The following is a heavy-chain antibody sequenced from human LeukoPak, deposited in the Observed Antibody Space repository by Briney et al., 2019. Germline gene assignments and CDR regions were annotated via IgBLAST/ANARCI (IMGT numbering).Heavy chain of an antibody. CDR3: ARVLGYCSSTSCLPAYFQH. CDR1: GYTFTSYG. D-gene: IGHD2-2*01. J-gene: IGHJ1*01. Sequence: GASVKVSCKASGYTFTSYGISWVRQAPGQGLEWMGWISAYNGNTNYAQKLQGRVTMTTDTSTSTAYMELRSLRSDDTAVYYCARVLGYCSSTSCLPAYFQHWGQGTLVTVSS. V-gene: IGHV1-18*01. CDR2: ISAYNGNT.